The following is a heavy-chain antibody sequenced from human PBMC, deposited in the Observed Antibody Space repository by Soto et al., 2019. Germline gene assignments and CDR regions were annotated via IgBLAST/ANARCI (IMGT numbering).Heavy chain of an antibody. D-gene: IGHD4-17*01. V-gene: IGHV3-7*03. CDR2: TDTDGSRK. Sequence: VGSLRLSYAASGFNFNTYWMYWVRQAPGKGLEWVANTDTDGSRKNYVDSVKGRFIISRDNAKNSLFLQMNSLRADDTAVYYCGRVPLDGNYANGVDVWGQGTTVTVSS. CDR1: GFNFNTYW. CDR3: GRVPLDGNYANGVDV. J-gene: IGHJ6*02.